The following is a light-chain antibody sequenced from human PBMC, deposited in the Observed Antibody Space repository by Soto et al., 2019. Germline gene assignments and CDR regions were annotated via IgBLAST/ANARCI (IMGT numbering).Light chain of an antibody. J-gene: IGLJ3*02. Sequence: QSALTQPASVSGSPGQSITISCTGTSSDVGAYNYVSWYQQHPGKAPKLMIYDVSIRPSGVSTRFSGSKSGNTASLTISGLQAEDEADYYCSSYTSSNTLWVFGGGTKLTVL. CDR3: SSYTSSNTLWV. V-gene: IGLV2-14*01. CDR1: SSDVGAYNY. CDR2: DVS.